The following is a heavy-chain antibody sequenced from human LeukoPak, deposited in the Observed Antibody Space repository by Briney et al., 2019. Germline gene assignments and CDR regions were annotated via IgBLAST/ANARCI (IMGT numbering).Heavy chain of an antibody. Sequence: SGGSLRLSCAASGFTFSSYSMNWVRQAPGKGLEWVSSISSSSSYIYYADSVKGRFTISRDNAKNSLYLQMNSLRAEDTAVYYCARAEVGENPDAFDIWGQGTMVTVSS. D-gene: IGHD1-26*01. CDR3: ARAEVGENPDAFDI. J-gene: IGHJ3*02. CDR2: ISSSSSYI. V-gene: IGHV3-21*01. CDR1: GFTFSSYS.